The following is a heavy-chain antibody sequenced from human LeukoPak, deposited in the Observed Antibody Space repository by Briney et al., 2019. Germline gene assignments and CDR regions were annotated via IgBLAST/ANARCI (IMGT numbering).Heavy chain of an antibody. CDR2: IYTSGST. V-gene: IGHV4-4*07. Sequence: KPSETLSLTCTVSGGSISNFYWSWIRQPAGKTLEWIGNIYTSGSTNYNPSLKSRVTMSVDTSKNQFSLKLSSVTAADTAVYFGARETTGAGTARPFDYWGQGTLVTVSS. D-gene: IGHD6-13*01. CDR3: ARETTGAGTARPFDY. J-gene: IGHJ4*02. CDR1: GGSISNFY.